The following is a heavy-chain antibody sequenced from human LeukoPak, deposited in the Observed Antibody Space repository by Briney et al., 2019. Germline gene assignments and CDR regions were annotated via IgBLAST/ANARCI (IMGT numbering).Heavy chain of an antibody. Sequence: ASVTVSCKASGYTFTSYYMHWVRQAPGQGLEWMGIINPSGGSTSYAQKSQGRVTMTRDTSTSTVYMELSSLRSEDTAVYYCASTLVAAAPFDYWGQGTLVTVSS. D-gene: IGHD2-15*01. CDR3: ASTLVAAAPFDY. CDR2: INPSGGST. CDR1: GYTFTSYY. J-gene: IGHJ4*02. V-gene: IGHV1-46*01.